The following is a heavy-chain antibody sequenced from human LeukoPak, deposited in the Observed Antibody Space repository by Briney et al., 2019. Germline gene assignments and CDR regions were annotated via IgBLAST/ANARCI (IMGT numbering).Heavy chain of an antibody. CDR2: IKSKTDGGTT. CDR1: GFTFSDAW. J-gene: IGHJ4*02. Sequence: GGSLKLSCAASGFTFSDAWMSWVRQAPGKGLEWVGRIKSKTDGGTTDYAAPVKGRFTISRDDSKNTLYLQMNSLKTEDTAVYYCTTRGGSFSIFDYWGQGTLVTVSS. D-gene: IGHD1-26*01. CDR3: TTRGGSFSIFDY. V-gene: IGHV3-15*01.